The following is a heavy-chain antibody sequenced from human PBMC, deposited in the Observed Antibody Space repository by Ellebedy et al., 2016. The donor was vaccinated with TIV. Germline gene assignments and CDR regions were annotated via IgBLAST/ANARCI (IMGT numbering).Heavy chain of an antibody. D-gene: IGHD3-22*01. CDR2: IIPILGIA. J-gene: IGHJ3*02. CDR3: ASREDYYDSSGYGAFDI. CDR1: GGTFSSYA. Sequence: AASVKVSCKASGGTFSSYAISWVRQAPGQGLEWMGRIIPILGIADYAQKFQGRVTITADKSTSTAYMELSILRSEDTAVYYCASREDYYDSSGYGAFDIWGQGTMVTVSS. V-gene: IGHV1-69*04.